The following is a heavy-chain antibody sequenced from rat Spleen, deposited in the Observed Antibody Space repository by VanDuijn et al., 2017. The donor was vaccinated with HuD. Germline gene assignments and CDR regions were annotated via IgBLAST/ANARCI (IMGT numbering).Heavy chain of an antibody. CDR2: ITNTGGST. CDR1: GFTFNNYW. J-gene: IGHJ1*01. V-gene: IGHV5-31*01. Sequence: EVQLVESGGGLVQPGRSLKLSCVASGFTFNNYWMTWIRQAPGKGLEWVASITNTGGSTYYRHSVKGRFTISRDNANSTLYLQVDSLRSEDTATYYCARREYGGYEGYFDFWGPGTMVTVSS. D-gene: IGHD1-11*01. CDR3: ARREYGGYEGYFDF.